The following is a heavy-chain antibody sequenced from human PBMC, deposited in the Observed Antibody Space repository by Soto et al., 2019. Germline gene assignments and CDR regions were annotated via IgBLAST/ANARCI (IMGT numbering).Heavy chain of an antibody. CDR1: GGSISSSNW. Sequence: PSETLSLTCAVSGGSISSSNWWSWVRQPPGKGLEWIGEIYHSGSTNYNPSLKSRVTISVDKSKNQFSLKLSSVTAADTAVYYCEREWGERSWYGFYYYGMDVWGQGTTVTVSS. CDR3: EREWGERSWYGFYYYGMDV. D-gene: IGHD6-13*01. J-gene: IGHJ6*02. V-gene: IGHV4-4*02. CDR2: IYHSGST.